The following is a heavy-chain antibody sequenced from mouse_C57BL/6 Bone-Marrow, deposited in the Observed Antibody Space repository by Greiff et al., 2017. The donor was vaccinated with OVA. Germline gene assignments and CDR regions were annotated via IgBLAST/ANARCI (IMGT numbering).Heavy chain of an antibody. CDR3: EFYYGSSYRYFDV. CDR2: INPNYGTT. D-gene: IGHD1-1*01. Sequence: EVQLQQSGPELVKPGASVKISCKASGYSFTDYNMNWVKQSNGKSLEWIGVINPNYGTTSYNQKFKGKATLTVDQSSSTAYMQLNSLTSEDSAVYYWEFYYGSSYRYFDVWGTGTTVTVSS. J-gene: IGHJ1*03. V-gene: IGHV1-39*01. CDR1: GYSFTDYN.